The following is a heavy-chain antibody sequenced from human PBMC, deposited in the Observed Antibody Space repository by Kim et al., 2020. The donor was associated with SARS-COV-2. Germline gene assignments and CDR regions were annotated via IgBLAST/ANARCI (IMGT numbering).Heavy chain of an antibody. V-gene: IGHV4-34*01. CDR1: GGSFSGYY. D-gene: IGHD3-9*01. Sequence: SETLSLTCAVYGGSFSGYYWSWIRQPPGKGLEWIGEINHSGSTNYNPSLKSRVTISVDTSKNQFSLKLSSVTAADTAVYYCARGRLWTSYLVNRRPCYYFDYWGQGTLVTVSS. CDR3: ARGRLWTSYLVNRRPCYYFDY. CDR2: INHSGST. J-gene: IGHJ4*02.